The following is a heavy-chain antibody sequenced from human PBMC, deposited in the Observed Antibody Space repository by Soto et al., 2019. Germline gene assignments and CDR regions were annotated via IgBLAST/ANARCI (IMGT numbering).Heavy chain of an antibody. D-gene: IGHD5-12*01. CDR3: AKPIVDTIMYYYGMDV. CDR1: GFTFSSYA. J-gene: IGHJ6*02. V-gene: IGHV3-23*01. Sequence: GGSLRLSCAASGFTFSSYAMSWVRQAPGKGLEWVSAISGSGGSTYYADSVKGWFTISRDNSKNTPYLQMNSLRAEDTAVYYCAKPIVDTIMYYYGMDVWGQGTTVTVSS. CDR2: ISGSGGST.